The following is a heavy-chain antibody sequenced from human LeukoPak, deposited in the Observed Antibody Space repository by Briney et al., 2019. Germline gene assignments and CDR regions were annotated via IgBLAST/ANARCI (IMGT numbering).Heavy chain of an antibody. CDR2: IRSKIYGGTP. V-gene: IGHV3-49*04. CDR3: TRDQTPYY. J-gene: IGHJ4*02. Sequence: GGSLRLSCAASGFIFSSHGMNWVRQAPGKGLEWVGFIRSKIYGGTPEYAASVKGRFTISRDDSKGIAYLQMDSLKTEDTAVYYCTRDQTPYYWGQGTLVTVSS. CDR1: GFIFSSHG.